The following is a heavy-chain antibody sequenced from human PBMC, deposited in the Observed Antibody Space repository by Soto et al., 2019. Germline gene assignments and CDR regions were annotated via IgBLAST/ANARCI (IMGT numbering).Heavy chain of an antibody. CDR1: GYTFSNYG. D-gene: IGHD1-1*01. CDR3: ARDRDWNLDY. CDR2: IYIDDT. J-gene: IGHJ4*02. Sequence: ASVKVSYKASGYTFSNYGFSWLRQAPGQGLEWMGWIYIDDTKYAQNLQGRVTMTTDTSTSTVYMELRSLTSDDTAVYYCARDRDWNLDYWGQGTLVTVSS. V-gene: IGHV1-18*01.